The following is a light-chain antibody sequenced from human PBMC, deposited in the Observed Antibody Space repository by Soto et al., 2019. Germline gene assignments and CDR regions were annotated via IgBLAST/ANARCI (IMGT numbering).Light chain of an antibody. CDR2: DVN. V-gene: IGLV2-14*03. Sequence: QSALTQPASVSGSPGQSITISCTGTSSDIGAYNFVSWYQQQPGKAPKLMLYDVNIRPSGVSNRFSGSKSGNAASLTISGLQAEDEADYYCTSGTTSTTMIFGGGTKLTVL. J-gene: IGLJ2*01. CDR1: SSDIGAYNF. CDR3: TSGTTSTTMI.